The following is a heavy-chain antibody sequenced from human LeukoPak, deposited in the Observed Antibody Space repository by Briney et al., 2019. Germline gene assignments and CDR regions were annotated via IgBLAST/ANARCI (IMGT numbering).Heavy chain of an antibody. V-gene: IGHV4-34*01. Sequence: PVTCPWYGSTFSSDYGYRFLLPPAQELDWIGVINHSGSTNYNPSLKSRVTISVYTSKNQFSLQLSYVTAADTAVYYCARGAPPGSYHRCGDYWGQGTLVTVSS. CDR2: INHSGST. D-gene: IGHD3-10*01. CDR3: ARGAPPGSYHRCGDY. J-gene: IGHJ4*02. CDR1: GSTFSSDY.